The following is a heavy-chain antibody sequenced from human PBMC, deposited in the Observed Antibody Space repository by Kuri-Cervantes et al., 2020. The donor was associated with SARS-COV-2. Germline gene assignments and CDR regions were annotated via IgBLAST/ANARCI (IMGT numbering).Heavy chain of an antibody. CDR3: ARDQGVVVVAALDAFDI. V-gene: IGHV3-21*01. D-gene: IGHD2-15*01. J-gene: IGHJ3*02. CDR2: ISSSSSYI. Sequence: GGSLRLSCAASGFTFSSYSMNWVRQAPGKGLEWVSSISSSSSYIYYADSVKGRFTISRDNAKNSLYLQMNSLRDEDTAVYYCARDQGVVVVAALDAFDIWGQGTMVTVSS. CDR1: GFTFSSYS.